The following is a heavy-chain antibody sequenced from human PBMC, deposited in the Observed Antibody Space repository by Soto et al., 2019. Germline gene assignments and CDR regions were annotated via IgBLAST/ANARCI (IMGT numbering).Heavy chain of an antibody. CDR3: AKDRQFRSYYESAGHYNN. J-gene: IGHJ4*02. D-gene: IGHD3-10*01. CDR2: ISGSGGVT. V-gene: IGHV3-23*01. CDR1: GFTFRNYD. Sequence: EVQLLESGGGLVQPGGSLRLTCVASGFTFRNYDMRWVRQAPGKGLEWVLGISGSGGVTYYADSVKGRFTISRDNSKNTLYLQMNRLRANDTAVYYCAKDRQFRSYYESAGHYNNWGQGTLVTVSS.